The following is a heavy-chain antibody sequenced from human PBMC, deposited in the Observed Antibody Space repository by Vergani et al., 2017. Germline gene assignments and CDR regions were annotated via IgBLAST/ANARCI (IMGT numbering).Heavy chain of an antibody. Sequence: EVQLVESGGGLVKPGGSLRLSCAASGFTFSSYSMNWVRQAPGKGLDWVSSISSSSSYIYYADSVKGRFTISRDSGENSLFLQMNSLRAEDTAVYYCARVDTQVPATSHFYYMDVWGKGTTVVVSS. CDR1: GFTFSSYS. D-gene: IGHD6-25*01. CDR2: ISSSSSYI. CDR3: ARVDTQVPATSHFYYMDV. V-gene: IGHV3-21*01. J-gene: IGHJ6*03.